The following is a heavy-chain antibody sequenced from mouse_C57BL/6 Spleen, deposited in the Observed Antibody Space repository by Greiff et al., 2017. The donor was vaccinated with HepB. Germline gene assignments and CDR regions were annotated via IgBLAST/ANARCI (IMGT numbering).Heavy chain of an antibody. CDR1: GFTFSSYT. J-gene: IGHJ3*01. CDR3: ANFITTVVPFAY. Sequence: EVQRVESGGGLVKPGGSLKLSCAASGFTFSSYTMSWVRQTPEKRLEWVATISGGGGNTYYPDSVKGRFTISRDNAKNTLYLQMSSLRSEDTALYYCANFITTVVPFAYWGQGTLVTVSA. CDR2: ISGGGGNT. D-gene: IGHD1-1*01. V-gene: IGHV5-9*01.